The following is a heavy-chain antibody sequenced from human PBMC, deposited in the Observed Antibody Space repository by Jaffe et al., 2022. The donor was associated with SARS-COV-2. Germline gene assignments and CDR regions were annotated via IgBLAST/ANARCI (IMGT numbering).Heavy chain of an antibody. CDR3: VKIYGDYVSGY. CDR2: ISSNGGST. Sequence: EVQLVESGGGLVQPGGSLRLSCSASGFTFSSYAMHWVRQAPGKGLEYVSAISSNGGSTYYADSVKGRFTISRDNSKNTLYLQMSSLRAEDTAVYYCVKIYGDYVSGYWGQGTLVTVSS. J-gene: IGHJ4*02. V-gene: IGHV3-64D*09. D-gene: IGHD4-17*01. CDR1: GFTFSSYA.